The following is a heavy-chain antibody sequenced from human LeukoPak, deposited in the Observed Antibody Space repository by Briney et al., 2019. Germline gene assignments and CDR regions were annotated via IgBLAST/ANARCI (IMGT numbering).Heavy chain of an antibody. J-gene: IGHJ4*02. V-gene: IGHV3-48*03. CDR3: ARDHSSSFDS. Sequence: PGGSLRLSCAASGFTFSSYEMNWVRQAPGKGLEWVSYISSSDGTIYYADSVKGRFTISRDNAKNSLYLQMNSLRAEDTAVYYCARDHSSSFDSWGQGSLVTVSS. D-gene: IGHD6-13*01. CDR2: ISSSDGTI. CDR1: GFTFSSYE.